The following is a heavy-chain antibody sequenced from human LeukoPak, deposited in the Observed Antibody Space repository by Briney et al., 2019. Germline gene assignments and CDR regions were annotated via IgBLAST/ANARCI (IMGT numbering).Heavy chain of an antibody. CDR3: AKDLMSIAAR. CDR2: ISSSSSTI. CDR1: GFTFSSYS. V-gene: IGHV3-48*04. D-gene: IGHD6-6*01. Sequence: GGSLRLSCAASGFTFSSYSMNWVRQAPGKGLEWVSYISSSSSTIYYADSVRGRFTVSRDNAKNSLYLQMNSLRAEDTAVYYCAKDLMSIAARWGQGTLVTVSS. J-gene: IGHJ4*02.